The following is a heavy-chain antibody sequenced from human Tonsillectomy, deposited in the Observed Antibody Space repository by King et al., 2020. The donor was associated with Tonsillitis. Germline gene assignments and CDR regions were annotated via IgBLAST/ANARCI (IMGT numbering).Heavy chain of an antibody. J-gene: IGHJ5*02. CDR1: GYTLTSYY. D-gene: IGHD6-19*01. CDR2: FNPSGGST. CDR3: TRAGSSGHRGLWWFDP. Sequence: VQLVESGAEVKKPGASVKGSCKASGYTLTSYYMHWVRQAPGQGLEWMGIFNPSGGSTDYAQKFQGRVTMTRDTSTSTVYMELSSLRSEDTAVYYCTRAGSSGHRGLWWFDPWGQGTLVTVSS. V-gene: IGHV1-46*03.